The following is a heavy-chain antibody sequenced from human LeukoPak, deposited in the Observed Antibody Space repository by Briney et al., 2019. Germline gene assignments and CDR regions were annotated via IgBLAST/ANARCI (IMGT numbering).Heavy chain of an antibody. D-gene: IGHD1-26*01. V-gene: IGHV1-69*13. CDR1: GGTFSSYA. Sequence: SVKVSCKASGGTFSSYAISWVRQAPGQGLEWMGGIIPIFGTANYAQKFQGRVTITADESTSTAYMELSSLRSEDTAVYYCARGGASGSLIDYWGQGTLVTVSS. J-gene: IGHJ4*02. CDR2: IIPIFGTA. CDR3: ARGGASGSLIDY.